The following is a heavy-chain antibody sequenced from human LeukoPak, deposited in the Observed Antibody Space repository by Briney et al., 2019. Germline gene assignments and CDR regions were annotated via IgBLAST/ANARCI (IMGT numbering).Heavy chain of an antibody. D-gene: IGHD2-2*01. CDR2: IRYDGSNK. J-gene: IGHJ6*03. CDR1: GFTFSSYG. Sequence: GGSLRLSCAASGFTFSSYGMHWVRQAPGKGLEWVSFIRYDGSNKYYADSVKGRFTISRDNSKNTLYLQMNSLRDEDTAVYYCAKERTLYYYYMDVWGKGTTVTVSS. V-gene: IGHV3-30*02. CDR3: AKERTLYYYYMDV.